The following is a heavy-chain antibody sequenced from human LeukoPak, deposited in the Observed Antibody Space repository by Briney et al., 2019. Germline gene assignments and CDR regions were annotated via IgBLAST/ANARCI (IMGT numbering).Heavy chain of an antibody. V-gene: IGHV4-59*08. CDR1: GGSISTYY. Sequence: SETLSLTCTVSGGSISTYYWSCIRQPPGKGLEWIGYIYYSGSTNYNPSLKSRVTISIDTSKNQFSLKLSSVTAADTAVYYCARNSRELISDYWGQGTLVTVSS. CDR3: ARNSRELISDY. D-gene: IGHD3-10*01. CDR2: IYYSGST. J-gene: IGHJ4*02.